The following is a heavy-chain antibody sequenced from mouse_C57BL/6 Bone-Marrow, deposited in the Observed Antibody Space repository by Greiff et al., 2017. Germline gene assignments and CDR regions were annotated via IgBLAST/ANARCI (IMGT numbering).Heavy chain of an antibody. V-gene: IGHV2-5*01. Sequence: VQLVESGPGLVQPSQSLSITCTVSGFSLTSYGVHWVRQSPGKGLEWLGVIWRGGSTDYNAAFMSRLSITKDNSKSQVFFKMNSLQADDTAIYYCAKNLGDYGTWFAYWGQGTLVTVSA. CDR2: IWRGGST. CDR1: GFSLTSYG. CDR3: AKNLGDYGTWFAY. J-gene: IGHJ3*01. D-gene: IGHD2-4*01.